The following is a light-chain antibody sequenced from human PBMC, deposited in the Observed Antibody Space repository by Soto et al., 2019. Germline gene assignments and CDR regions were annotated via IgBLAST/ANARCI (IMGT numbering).Light chain of an antibody. CDR3: CSYAGSYTFNV. V-gene: IGLV2-11*01. CDR1: SSDVGGYNY. Sequence: LTQPRSVSGSPGQSVTISCTGTSSDVGGYNYVSWYQQHPGKAPKLMIYDVSKRPSGVPDRFSGSKSGNTASLTISGLQAEDEADYYCCSYAGSYTFNVFGTGTKVTVL. CDR2: DVS. J-gene: IGLJ1*01.